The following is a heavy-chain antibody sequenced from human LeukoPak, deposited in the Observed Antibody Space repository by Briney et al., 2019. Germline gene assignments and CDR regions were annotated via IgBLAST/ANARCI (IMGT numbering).Heavy chain of an antibody. CDR2: INSDGSST. CDR3: AKSLSRDGVRGSPPDY. J-gene: IGHJ4*02. Sequence: QSGGSLRLSCAASGFTFSSYWMHWVRQAPGKGLVWVSRINSDGSSTSYADSVKGRFTISRDNAKNTLYLQMNSLRAEDTAVYYCAKSLSRDGVRGSPPDYWGQGTLVTVSS. CDR1: GFTFSSYW. D-gene: IGHD3-10*01. V-gene: IGHV3-74*01.